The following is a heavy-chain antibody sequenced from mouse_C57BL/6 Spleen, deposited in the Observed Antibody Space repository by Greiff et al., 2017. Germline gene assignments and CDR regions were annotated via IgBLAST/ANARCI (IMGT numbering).Heavy chain of an antibody. CDR1: GYTFTDYN. CDR2: INPNNGGT. V-gene: IGHV1-18*01. Sequence: VQLQQSGPELVKPGASVKIPCKASGYTFTDYNMDWVKQSHGKSLEWIGDINPNNGGTIYNQKFKGKATLTVDKSSSTAYMELRSLTSEDTAVYYCARSGHYYGSSYDYFDYWGQGTTLTVSS. D-gene: IGHD1-1*01. CDR3: ARSGHYYGSSYDYFDY. J-gene: IGHJ2*01.